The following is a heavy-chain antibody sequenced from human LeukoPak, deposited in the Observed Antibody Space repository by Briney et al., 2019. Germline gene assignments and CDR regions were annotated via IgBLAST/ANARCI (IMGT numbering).Heavy chain of an antibody. CDR2: IYYSGST. D-gene: IGHD5-12*01. J-gene: IGHJ4*02. CDR3: ASHYSGYNWGVDY. V-gene: IGHV4-61*01. Sequence: SETLSLTCTVSGGSVSSGSYYWGWIRQPPGKGLEWIGYIYYSGSTNYNPSLKSRVTISVDTSKNQFSLRLTSVTAADTAVYYCASHYSGYNWGVDYWGQGTLVTVFS. CDR1: GGSVSSGSYY.